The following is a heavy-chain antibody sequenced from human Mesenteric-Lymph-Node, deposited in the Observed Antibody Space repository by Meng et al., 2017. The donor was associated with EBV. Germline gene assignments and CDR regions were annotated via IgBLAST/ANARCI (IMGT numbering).Heavy chain of an antibody. D-gene: IGHD3-22*01. V-gene: IGHV1-18*01. J-gene: IGHJ4*02. CDR2: ISAYNRNT. Sequence: QVKLGQFGPEVKEPGASVKVSCKASGYTFTNYGISWVRQVPGQGLEWVGWISAYNRNTNYAQKFRGRVTMTTDTSTSTAYLDLRSLRSDDTAVYYCARVSDSDSSGLDYWGQGTLVTVSS. CDR1: GYTFTNYG. CDR3: ARVSDSDSSGLDY.